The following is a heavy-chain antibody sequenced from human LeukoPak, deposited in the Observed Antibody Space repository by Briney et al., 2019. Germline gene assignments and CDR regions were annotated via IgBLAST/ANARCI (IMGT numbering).Heavy chain of an antibody. CDR3: AREVRDFWSGYDHYYYMDV. V-gene: IGHV4-61*02. CDR2: IYTSGST. CDR1: GGSISSGSYY. J-gene: IGHJ6*03. Sequence: PSETLSLTCTVSGGSISSGSYYWSWIRQPAGKGLEWIGRIYTSGSTNYNPSLKSRVTISVDTSKNQFSLKLSSVTAADTAVYYCAREVRDFWSGYDHYYYMDVWGKGTTVTVSS. D-gene: IGHD3-3*01.